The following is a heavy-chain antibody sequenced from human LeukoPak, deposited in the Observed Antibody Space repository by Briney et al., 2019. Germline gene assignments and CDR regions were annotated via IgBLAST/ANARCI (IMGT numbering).Heavy chain of an antibody. CDR3: ARGDFWSALRIDY. D-gene: IGHD3-3*01. J-gene: IGHJ4*02. V-gene: IGHV4-59*08. CDR2: IFYSGST. CDR1: GGSISGYY. Sequence: SETLSLTCTVSGGSISGYYWSWIRQPPGKGLEWIGYIFYSGSTNYNPSLKSRVTISVETSKNQFSLKLSAVTAADTAVYYCARGDFWSALRIDYWGQGILVTVSS.